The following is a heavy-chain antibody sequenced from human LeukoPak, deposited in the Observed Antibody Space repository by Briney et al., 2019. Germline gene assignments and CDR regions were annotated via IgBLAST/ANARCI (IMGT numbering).Heavy chain of an antibody. CDR1: PFNFNTYW. CDR3: AKRKGETAMVYFDY. V-gene: IGHV3-7*01. D-gene: IGHD5-18*01. J-gene: IGHJ4*02. Sequence: GGSLRLSCAASPFNFNTYWMTWVRQAPGKGLEWLASIKQDGSDEYYVDSVKGRFTISRDNAKNSLYLQMNSLRAEDTAVYYCAKRKGETAMVYFDYWGQGTLVTVSS. CDR2: IKQDGSDE.